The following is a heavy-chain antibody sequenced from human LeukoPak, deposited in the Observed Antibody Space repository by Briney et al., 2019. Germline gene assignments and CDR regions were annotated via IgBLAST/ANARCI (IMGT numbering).Heavy chain of an antibody. CDR3: ARDSQRGSYQYYYYGMDV. CDR2: INPNSGGT. J-gene: IGHJ6*02. CDR1: GYTFTGYY. V-gene: IGHV1-2*02. D-gene: IGHD1-26*01. Sequence: ASVKVSCKASGYTFTGYYMHWVRQAPGQGLEWMGWINPNSGGTNYAQKFQGRVTMTRDTSISTAYMELSRLRSDDTAVYYCARDSQRGSYQYYYYGMDVWGQGITVTVSS.